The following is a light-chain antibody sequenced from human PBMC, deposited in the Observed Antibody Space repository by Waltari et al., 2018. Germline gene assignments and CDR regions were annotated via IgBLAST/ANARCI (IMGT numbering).Light chain of an antibody. V-gene: IGLV1-47*01. CDR1: SPNIGSNY. Sequence: QSVPTQPPSASGTPGQRVTIPCSESSPNIGSNYVYWYQQLPGQDPERRIYRNNQRRSGVPDRICGSKSGTSASLAMSGLRSEDEADYYWAAWDDSLSGWVLGGGTKLAVL. CDR2: RNN. J-gene: IGLJ3*02. CDR3: AAWDDSLSGWV.